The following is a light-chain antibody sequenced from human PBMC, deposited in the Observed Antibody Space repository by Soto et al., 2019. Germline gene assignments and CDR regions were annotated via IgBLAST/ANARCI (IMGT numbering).Light chain of an antibody. CDR1: NSDIGGYNY. J-gene: IGLJ2*01. V-gene: IGLV2-14*03. CDR2: DVS. CDR3: SSYTSRSTLGV. Sequence: QSVLTQPASVSGSPGQSITISCTGTNSDIGGYNYVSWYQQHPGKAPKLMIYDVSNRPSGVSYRFSGSKSGNTASLTISGLQAEDEAAYYCSSYTSRSTLGVFGAGTKLTVL.